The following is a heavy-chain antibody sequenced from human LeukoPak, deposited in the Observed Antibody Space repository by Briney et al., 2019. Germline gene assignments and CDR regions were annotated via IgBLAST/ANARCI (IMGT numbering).Heavy chain of an antibody. V-gene: IGHV3-30*19. CDR2: ISYDGSNK. CDR1: GFTFTSDW. Sequence: GGSLRLSCVASGFTFTSDWMHWVRQAPGKGLEWVAVISYDGSNKYYADSVKGRFTIARDNSKNTLYLQMNSLRAEDTAVYYCARDNPGPGYGMDVWGQGTTVTVSS. CDR3: ARDNPGPGYGMDV. J-gene: IGHJ6*02.